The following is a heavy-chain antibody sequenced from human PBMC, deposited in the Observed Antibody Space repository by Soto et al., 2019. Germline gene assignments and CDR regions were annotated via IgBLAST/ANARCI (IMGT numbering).Heavy chain of an antibody. CDR2: INPNSGGT. CDR1: GYTFTGYY. D-gene: IGHD2-15*01. Sequence: ASVKVSCKASGYTFTGYYMHWARQAPGQGLEWMGWINPNSGGTNYAQKFQGWVTMTRDTSISTAYMELSRLRSDDTAVYYCARGRRYCSGGSCYSEYYGMDVWGQGTTVTVSS. J-gene: IGHJ6*02. CDR3: ARGRRYCSGGSCYSEYYGMDV. V-gene: IGHV1-2*04.